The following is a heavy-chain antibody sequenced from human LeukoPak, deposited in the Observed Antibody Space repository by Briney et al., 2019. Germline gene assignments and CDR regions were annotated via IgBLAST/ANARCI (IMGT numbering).Heavy chain of an antibody. J-gene: IGHJ4*02. CDR2: INPNGGTT. D-gene: IGHD4-17*01. V-gene: IGHV1-46*01. CDR1: GYSFSVYS. Sequence: GASVKVSCKASGYSFSVYSIDWVRQAPGQGLEWVGTINPNGGTTSFAQKFQGRVTLTRDMSTNTVSMELRSLRPEDTAMYFCAREGGTREYNGDTWRHFFDFWGQGTLVTVSA. CDR3: AREGGTREYNGDTWRHFFDF.